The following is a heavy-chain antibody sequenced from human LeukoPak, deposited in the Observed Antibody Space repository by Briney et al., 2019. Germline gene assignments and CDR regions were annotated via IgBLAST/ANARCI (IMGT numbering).Heavy chain of an antibody. J-gene: IGHJ5*02. CDR1: GFTFSSYA. Sequence: GGSLRLSCAASGFTFSSYAMTWVRQSPGKGLQWVSAISGSGDDTYYADSVTGRFTISRDNSKNTLYLQMDNLRAEDTAVYYCAKDPHSEQWLVLNWLDPWGQGALVTVSS. V-gene: IGHV3-23*01. CDR3: AKDPHSEQWLVLNWLDP. CDR2: ISGSGDDT. D-gene: IGHD6-19*01.